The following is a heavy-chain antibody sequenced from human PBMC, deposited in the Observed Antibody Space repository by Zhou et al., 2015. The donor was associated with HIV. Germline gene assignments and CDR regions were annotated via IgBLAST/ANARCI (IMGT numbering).Heavy chain of an antibody. CDR1: GYTFIDYY. V-gene: IGHV1-2*02. D-gene: IGHD2-2*02. CDR3: ATGCSTTRCFTEYGMDV. Sequence: QVQLVQSGAEVKKPGASVKVSCKASGYTFIDYYLHWVRQAPGKGLEWMGWFNPHSGATDYAQKFQGRLTMTRDTSINTAYMQLRRLRSDDTAVYYCATGCSTTRCFTEYGMDVWGQGTTVTVSS. CDR2: FNPHSGAT. J-gene: IGHJ6*02.